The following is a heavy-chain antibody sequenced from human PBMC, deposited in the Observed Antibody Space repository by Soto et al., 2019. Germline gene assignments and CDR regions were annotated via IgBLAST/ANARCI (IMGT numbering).Heavy chain of an antibody. V-gene: IGHV3-30*03. Sequence: QVQLVESGGRVVQPGRSLRLSCAASGFTFSSYGMHWVRQAPGKGLEWVAVISYDGSNKYYADSVKGRFTISRDNSKNTLYLQMNSLRAEDTAVYYCAGGGWELLIDYWGQGTLVTVSS. J-gene: IGHJ4*02. CDR2: ISYDGSNK. CDR3: AGGGWELLIDY. CDR1: GFTFSSYG. D-gene: IGHD1-26*01.